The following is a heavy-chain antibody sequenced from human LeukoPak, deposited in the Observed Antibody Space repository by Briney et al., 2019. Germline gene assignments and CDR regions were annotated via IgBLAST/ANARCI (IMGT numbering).Heavy chain of an antibody. CDR1: GFTFSSYW. Sequence: GGSLRLSCAASGFTFSSYWMSWVRQAPGKGLEGVANIKQDGSEKYYVDSVKGRFTISRDNAKNSLYLQMNSLRAEDTAVYYCTLHRSYYYMDVWGKGTTVTVSS. J-gene: IGHJ6*03. D-gene: IGHD3-16*02. CDR3: TLHRSYYYMDV. V-gene: IGHV3-7*01. CDR2: IKQDGSEK.